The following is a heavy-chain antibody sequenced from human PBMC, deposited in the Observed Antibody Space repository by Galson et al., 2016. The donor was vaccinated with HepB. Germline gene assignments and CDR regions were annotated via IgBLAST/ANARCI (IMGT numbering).Heavy chain of an antibody. CDR1: GFAVAANY. CDR2: IFTGGST. J-gene: IGHJ3*01. CDR3: AKDVTLGLGSGWYYAAFDV. V-gene: IGHV3-53*01. Sequence: SLRLSCAASGFAVAANYMTWVRQAPGKGLEWDSLIFTGGSTYYADSARGRFPISRDNSRNTVYLQMHNLRAEDTAVYFCAKDVTLGLGSGWYYAAFDVWGRGTMVTVSS. D-gene: IGHD6-13*01.